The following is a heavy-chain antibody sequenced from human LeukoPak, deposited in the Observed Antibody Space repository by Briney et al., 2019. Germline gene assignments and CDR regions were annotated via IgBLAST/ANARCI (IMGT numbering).Heavy chain of an antibody. Sequence: ASVKVSCKASGYTFTSYAMHWVRQAPGQRLEWMGWINAGNGNTKYSQKFQGRVTITRDTSASTAYMELRSLRSDDTAVYYCARDRIGQWLAKYYYYYYGMDVWGQGTTVTVSS. V-gene: IGHV1-3*01. CDR3: ARDRIGQWLAKYYYYYYGMDV. CDR2: INAGNGNT. D-gene: IGHD6-19*01. J-gene: IGHJ6*02. CDR1: GYTFTSYA.